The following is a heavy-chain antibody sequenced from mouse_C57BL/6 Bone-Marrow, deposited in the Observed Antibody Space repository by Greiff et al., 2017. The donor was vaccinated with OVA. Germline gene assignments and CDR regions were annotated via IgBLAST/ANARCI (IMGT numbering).Heavy chain of an antibody. Sequence: EVKLMESGGGLVKPGGSLKLSCAASGFTFSSYAMSWVRQTPEKRLEWVATISDGGSYTYYPDNVKGRFTISRDNAKNNLYLQMSHLKSEDTAMYYCARERLLPYYCAMDYWGQGTSVTVSS. CDR3: ARERLLPYYCAMDY. D-gene: IGHD2-3*01. CDR1: GFTFSSYA. J-gene: IGHJ4*01. CDR2: ISDGGSYT. V-gene: IGHV5-4*01.